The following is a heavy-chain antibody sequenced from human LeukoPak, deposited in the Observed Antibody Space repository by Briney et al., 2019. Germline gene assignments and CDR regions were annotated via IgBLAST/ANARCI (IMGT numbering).Heavy chain of an antibody. D-gene: IGHD1-26*01. CDR1: GGSIGSSNHY. Sequence: SETLSLTCSVSGGSIGSSNHYWGWIRQPPGKGLEWIGSVHSSGDTFSNPSLKSRVTLSVDASNNQFSLRMTSVTAADTALYYCARGVGRFSSNLDYWGQGTLLTVS. CDR2: VHSSGDT. CDR3: ARGVGRFSSNLDY. J-gene: IGHJ4*02. V-gene: IGHV4-39*07.